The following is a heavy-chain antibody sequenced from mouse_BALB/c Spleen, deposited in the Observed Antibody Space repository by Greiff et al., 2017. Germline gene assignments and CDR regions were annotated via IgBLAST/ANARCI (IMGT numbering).Heavy chain of an antibody. V-gene: IGHV6-6*02. Sequence: EGKVEESGGGLVQPGGSMKLSCVASGFTFSNYWMNWVRQSPEKGLEWVAEIRLKSNNYATHYAESVKGRFTISRDDSKSSVYLQMNNLRAEDTGIYYCTRIYLYYFDYWGQGTTLTVSS. CDR2: IRLKSNNYAT. CDR3: TRIYLYYFDY. CDR1: GFTFSNYW. D-gene: IGHD5-5*01. J-gene: IGHJ2*01.